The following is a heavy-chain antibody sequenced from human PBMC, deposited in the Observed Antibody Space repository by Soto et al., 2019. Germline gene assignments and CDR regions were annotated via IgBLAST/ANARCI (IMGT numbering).Heavy chain of an antibody. D-gene: IGHD2-15*01. CDR2: VYYSGST. CDR1: GGPFNHYY. Sequence: SETLSLTCTVSGGPFNHYYWSWIRQPPGKGLEWIGCVYYSGSTNYNPSLKSRVTISIDTSKNQFSLKLSSVTAADTAVYYCTREQTSTVVTQWGQGTLVTVSS. V-gene: IGHV4-59*01. CDR3: TREQTSTVVTQ. J-gene: IGHJ4*02.